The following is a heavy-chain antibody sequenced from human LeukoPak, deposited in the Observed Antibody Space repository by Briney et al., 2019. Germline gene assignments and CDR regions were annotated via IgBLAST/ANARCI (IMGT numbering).Heavy chain of an antibody. J-gene: IGHJ5*02. CDR2: TSGSGGST. CDR3: AKEIKQWLRFDP. Sequence: GGTLRLSCAASGFTFSSYGMSWVRQAPGKGLEWVSATSGSGGSTYYADSVKGRFTISRDNSKNTLYLQMNSLRAEDTAVYYCAKEIKQWLRFDPWGQGTLVTVSS. D-gene: IGHD6-19*01. V-gene: IGHV3-23*01. CDR1: GFTFSSYG.